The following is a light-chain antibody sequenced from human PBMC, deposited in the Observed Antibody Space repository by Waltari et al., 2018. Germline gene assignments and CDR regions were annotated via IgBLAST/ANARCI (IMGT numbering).Light chain of an antibody. J-gene: IGKJ1*01. CDR3: QQYYSNPAT. V-gene: IGKV1-8*01. CDR1: QGISSY. Sequence: AIRITQSPSSLSASTGDRVTITCRASQGISSYLAWYQQKPGKAPKVLIYAASTLQSGVPSRFSGSGSATDFTLTISCLQSEDFAIYYCQQYYSNPATFGQGTKVEIK. CDR2: AAS.